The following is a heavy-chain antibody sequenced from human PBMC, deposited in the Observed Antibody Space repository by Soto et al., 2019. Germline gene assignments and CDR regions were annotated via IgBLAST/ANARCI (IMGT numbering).Heavy chain of an antibody. CDR3: ARGSRMRIPAASGRDYCYHGLDV. D-gene: IGHD2-15*01. J-gene: IGHJ6*02. CDR1: GGSFSGYY. CDR2: INHRGSI. Sequence: QVQLQQWGAGLLKPSETLSLNCAVYGGSFSGYYWSWIRQPPVKGQEWIGQINHRGSINYNPSLQSRITMSVDASKNQFSLKLNSVTAADTAVFYCARGSRMRIPAASGRDYCYHGLDVWGQGTAVTVSS. V-gene: IGHV4-34*01.